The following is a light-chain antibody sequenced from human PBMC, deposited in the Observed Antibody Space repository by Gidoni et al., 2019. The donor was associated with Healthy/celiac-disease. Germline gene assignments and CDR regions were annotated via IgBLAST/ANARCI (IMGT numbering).Light chain of an antibody. V-gene: IGKV1-8*01. CDR1: QGISSY. Sequence: FSASTGDRVTITCRASQGISSYLAWYQQKPGKAPKLLIYAASTLQSGVPSRFSGSGSGTDFTLTISCLQSEDFATYYCQQYYSYPRTFGQGTKLEIK. CDR2: AAS. J-gene: IGKJ2*01. CDR3: QQYYSYPRT.